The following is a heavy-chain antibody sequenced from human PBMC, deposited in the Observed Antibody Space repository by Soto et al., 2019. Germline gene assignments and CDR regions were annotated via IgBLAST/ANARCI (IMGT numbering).Heavy chain of an antibody. Sequence: SGKVSSKASCYTFTSYGISWVRQAPGQGLEWMGWISAYNGNTNYAQKLQGRVTMTTDTSTSKAYMELRSLRSDDTAVYYCARGPREAARFDYWGQGTLVTVYS. D-gene: IGHD6-6*01. CDR1: CYTFTSYG. CDR2: ISAYNGNT. V-gene: IGHV1-18*01. J-gene: IGHJ4*02. CDR3: ARGPREAARFDY.